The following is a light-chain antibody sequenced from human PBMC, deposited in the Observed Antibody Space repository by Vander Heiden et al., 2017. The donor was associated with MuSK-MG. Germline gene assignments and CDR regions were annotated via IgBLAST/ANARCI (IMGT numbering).Light chain of an antibody. CDR1: SLRSYY. CDR2: GKN. CDR3: NSRDSSGNQGV. V-gene: IGLV3-19*01. J-gene: IGLJ2*01. Sequence: SSELTQDPAVSVALGQTVRITCQGDSLRSYYASWYQQKPGQAPVLVIYGKNNRPSGIPDRFSGSSSGNTASLPITGAQAEDEADYDCNSRDSSGNQGVFGGGTKLTVL.